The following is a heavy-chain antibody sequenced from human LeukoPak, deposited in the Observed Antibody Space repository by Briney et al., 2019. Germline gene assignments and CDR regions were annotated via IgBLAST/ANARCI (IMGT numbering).Heavy chain of an antibody. CDR3: ARHGGSLGYFDN. J-gene: IGHJ4*02. CDR2: VYQSGTT. D-gene: IGHD1-26*01. V-gene: IGHV4-59*08. CDR1: SGSISTFY. Sequence: SETLSLTCTVSSGSISTFYWSWIRQPPGKGLEWIGYVYQSGTTSYNPSLKRRVTISADTSKNQFPLRVTSVTAADTAVYYCARHGGSLGYFDNWGQGTLVTVSS.